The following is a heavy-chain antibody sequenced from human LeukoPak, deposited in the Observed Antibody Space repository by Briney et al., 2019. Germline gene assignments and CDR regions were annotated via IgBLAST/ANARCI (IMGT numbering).Heavy chain of an antibody. Sequence: GGSLRLSCAASGFTVSSNYMSWVRQGPGKGLECVSSISGSGGSTYYADSVKGRFTISRDNSKNTLFLQVNSLRAEDTAVYYCAKVGYYYYMDVWGKGTTVTVSS. D-gene: IGHD1-26*01. J-gene: IGHJ6*03. CDR3: AKVGYYYYMDV. CDR1: GFTVSSNY. CDR2: ISGSGGST. V-gene: IGHV3-23*01.